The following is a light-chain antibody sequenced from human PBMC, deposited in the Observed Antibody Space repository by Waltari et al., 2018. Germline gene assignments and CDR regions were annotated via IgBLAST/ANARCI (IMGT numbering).Light chain of an antibody. J-gene: IGKJ1*01. CDR1: QSVLYSSNNKNY. CDR3: QQYYNSQWT. Sequence: DIVMTQSPDSLAVSLGERATINCTSSQSVLYSSNNKNYLAWYQQKQGQPPKLPIYWASIRQSGVPDRFSGSGSGTDFTLTISSLQAEDVAVYYCQQYYNSQWTFGQGTKVDI. V-gene: IGKV4-1*01. CDR2: WAS.